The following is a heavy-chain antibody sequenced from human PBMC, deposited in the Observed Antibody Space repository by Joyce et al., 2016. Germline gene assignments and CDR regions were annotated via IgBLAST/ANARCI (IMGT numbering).Heavy chain of an antibody. D-gene: IGHD1-26*01. J-gene: IGHJ4*02. Sequence: EVQLVESGGGLVQPGGSLRLSCAASGFTFTNFYMHWVRQAPGKGLLWVSRIGNDGGNAAYADSVKGRFTISRDNAKNTVYLYMSSLRVEDTSIYYCARDYDFDSGTSYMGYDHWGRGTLVTVSS. CDR1: GFTFTNFY. CDR3: ARDYDFDSGTSYMGYDH. V-gene: IGHV3-74*01. CDR2: IGNDGGNA.